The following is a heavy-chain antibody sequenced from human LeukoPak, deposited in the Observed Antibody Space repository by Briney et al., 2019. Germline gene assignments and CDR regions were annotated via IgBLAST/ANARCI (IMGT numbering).Heavy chain of an antibody. CDR1: GFTFNNYG. CDR2: ISGNGGRT. D-gene: IGHD4-17*01. J-gene: IGHJ3*02. CDR3: AKDPNGDYVGTFDM. V-gene: IGHV3-23*01. Sequence: AGGSLRLSCAASGFTFNNYGMSWVRQAPGKGLEWVSFISGNGGRTDYAESVKGRFTISRDNSKKMVYLQMNSLRDEDTATYYCAKDPNGDYVGTFDMWGQGTMVTVSS.